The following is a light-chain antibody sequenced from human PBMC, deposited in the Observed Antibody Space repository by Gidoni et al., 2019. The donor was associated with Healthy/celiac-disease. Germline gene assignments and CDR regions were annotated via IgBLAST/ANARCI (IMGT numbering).Light chain of an antibody. CDR1: QSVSSSY. CDR3: QQYGSSPQT. Sequence: EIVFTQSPGTLFLSPGERATLSCRASQSVSSSYLAWYQQKPGQAPRLLIYGASSRATGIPDRFSGSGSGTDFTLTISRLEPEDFAVYYCQQYGSSPQTFGQGTKVEIK. J-gene: IGKJ1*01. V-gene: IGKV3-20*01. CDR2: GAS.